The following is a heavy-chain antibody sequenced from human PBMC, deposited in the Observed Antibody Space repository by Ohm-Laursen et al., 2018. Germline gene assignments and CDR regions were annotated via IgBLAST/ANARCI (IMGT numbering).Heavy chain of an antibody. J-gene: IGHJ4*02. CDR2: IYYSGST. V-gene: IGHV4-59*07. CDR1: GGSISGYY. D-gene: IGHD7-27*01. CDR3: ARGWGYFDY. Sequence: SDTLSLTCPVSGGSISGYYWSWIRQPPGKGLEWIGYIYYSGSTNYNPSLKSRVTISVDTSKNQFSLKLSSVTAADTAVYYCARGWGYFDYWGQGTLVTVSS.